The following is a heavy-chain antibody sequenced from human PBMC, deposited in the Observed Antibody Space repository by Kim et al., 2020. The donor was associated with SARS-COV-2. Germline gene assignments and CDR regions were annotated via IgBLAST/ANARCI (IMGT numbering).Heavy chain of an antibody. CDR3: ARPQYSTGGGAFDI. CDR2: INAGNGNT. Sequence: ASVKVSCKASGYTFTSYAIHWVRQAPGPRLEWMGWINAGNGNTKYSQKFQDRVTITRDTSASTAYMELSSLRSEDTTVYYCARPQYSTGGGAFDIWGHG. CDR1: GYTFTSYA. J-gene: IGHJ3*02. V-gene: IGHV1-3*01. D-gene: IGHD6-25*01.